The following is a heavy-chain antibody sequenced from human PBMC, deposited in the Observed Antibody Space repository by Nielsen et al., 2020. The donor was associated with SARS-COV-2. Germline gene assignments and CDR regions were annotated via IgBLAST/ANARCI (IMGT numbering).Heavy chain of an antibody. V-gene: IGHV3-9*01. CDR3: ARELRYFDWLLQSDYYYYGMDV. CDR2: ISWNSGSI. D-gene: IGHD3-9*01. J-gene: IGHJ6*02. CDR1: GFTFDDYA. Sequence: SLKISCAASGFTFDDYAMHWVRQAPGKGLEWVSGISWNSGSIGYADSVKGRFTISRDNAKNSLYLQMNSLRAEDTALYYCARELRYFDWLLQSDYYYYGMDVWGQGTTVTVSS.